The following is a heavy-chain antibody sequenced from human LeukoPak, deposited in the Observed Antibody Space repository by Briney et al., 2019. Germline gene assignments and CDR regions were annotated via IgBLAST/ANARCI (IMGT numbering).Heavy chain of an antibody. CDR2: IYYSGST. D-gene: IGHD2-21*01. CDR1: GGSISSSSYY. J-gene: IGHJ5*02. CDR3: ARVPTMSIFNWFDP. Sequence: PSETLSLTCTVSGGSISSSSYYWGWIRQPPGKGLEWIGSIYYSGSTYYNPSLKSRVTILVDTSKNQFSLKLSSVTAADTAVYYCARVPTMSIFNWFDPWGQGTLVTVSS. V-gene: IGHV4-39*07.